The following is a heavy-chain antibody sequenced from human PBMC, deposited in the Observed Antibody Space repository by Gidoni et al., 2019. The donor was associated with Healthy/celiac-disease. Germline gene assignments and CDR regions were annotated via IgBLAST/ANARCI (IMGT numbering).Heavy chain of an antibody. CDR1: GFTFSSYS. Sequence: EVQLVESGGGLVKPGGSLRLSCAASGFTFSSYSMNWVRQAPGKGLEWVSSISSNSSYIYYADSVKGRFTISRDNAKNSLYLQMNSLRAEDTAVYYCARDEGLADAFDIWGQGTMVTVSS. CDR2: ISSNSSYI. CDR3: ARDEGLADAFDI. V-gene: IGHV3-21*01. D-gene: IGHD6-19*01. J-gene: IGHJ3*02.